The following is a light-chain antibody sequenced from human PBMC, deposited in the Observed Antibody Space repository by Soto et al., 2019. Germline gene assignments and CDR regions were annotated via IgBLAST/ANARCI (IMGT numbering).Light chain of an antibody. J-gene: IGLJ3*02. CDR2: GNS. V-gene: IGLV1-40*01. CDR1: SSNIGAGYD. CDR3: QSYDSCLSAL. Sequence: QSVLTQPPSVSGAPGQRVTISCSGSSSNIGAGYDVHWYQQLPGTAPKLLIYGNSNRPSGVPDRFSGSKSGTSASLAFTGLQAEDEAAYYCQSYDSCLSALFGGGTKVTVL.